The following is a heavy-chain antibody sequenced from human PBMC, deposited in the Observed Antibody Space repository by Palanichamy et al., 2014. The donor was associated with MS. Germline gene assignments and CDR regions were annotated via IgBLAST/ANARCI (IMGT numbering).Heavy chain of an antibody. Sequence: QEQLVESGGGLVKPGGSLRLSCAASGFAFSDSYMSWIRQAPGKGLEWISYISSFGTTLYYADSVRGRFTISRDNANNSLYLRMDSLRVDDTAVYYCAGDLGYERYFDLWGRGTVVTVSS. D-gene: IGHD3-16*01. CDR1: GFAFSDSY. V-gene: IGHV3-11*01. J-gene: IGHJ2*01. CDR2: ISSFGTTL. CDR3: AGDLGYERYFDL.